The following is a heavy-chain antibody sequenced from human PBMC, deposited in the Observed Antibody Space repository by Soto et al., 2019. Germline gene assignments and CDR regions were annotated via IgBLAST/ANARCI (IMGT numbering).Heavy chain of an antibody. CDR2: IWYAGSNK. Sequence: QVQLVESGGGVVQPGRSLRLSCAASGFTFSSYGMHWVRQAPGKGLEWVAVIWYAGSNKYYADSVKVRFTISRDNSKNTLYLQMNSLRAEDTAVYYCASIAVAGRYGMDVWGQGTTVTVSS. D-gene: IGHD6-19*01. J-gene: IGHJ6*02. CDR1: GFTFSSYG. CDR3: ASIAVAGRYGMDV. V-gene: IGHV3-33*01.